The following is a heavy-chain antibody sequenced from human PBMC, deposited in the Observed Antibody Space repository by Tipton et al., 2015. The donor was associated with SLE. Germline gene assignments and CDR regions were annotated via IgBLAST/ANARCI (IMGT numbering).Heavy chain of an antibody. V-gene: IGHV4-59*01. J-gene: IGHJ6*03. CDR2: IYYSGST. Sequence: TLSLTCTVSGGSISSYYWSWIRQPPGRGLEWIGYIYYSGSTNYNPSLKSRVTISVDTSKNQFSLRLSSVTAADSAVYYCARADGSYFYYFMDVWGQGTTVTVSS. CDR1: GGSISSYY. CDR3: ARADGSYFYYFMDV. D-gene: IGHD3-10*01.